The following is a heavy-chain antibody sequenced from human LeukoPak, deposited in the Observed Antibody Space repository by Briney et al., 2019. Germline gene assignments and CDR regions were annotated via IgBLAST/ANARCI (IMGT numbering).Heavy chain of an antibody. CDR3: ARTTVTTYSLDY. Sequence: PSQTLSLTCTVSGGSISSGGYYWSWIRQHPGKGLEWIGYIYYSGSTYYNPSLKSRVTISVDTSKNQFSLKLSSVTAADTAVYYCARTTVTTYSLDYWGQGTLVTVSS. CDR1: GGSISSGGYY. V-gene: IGHV4-31*03. D-gene: IGHD4-17*01. J-gene: IGHJ4*02. CDR2: IYYSGST.